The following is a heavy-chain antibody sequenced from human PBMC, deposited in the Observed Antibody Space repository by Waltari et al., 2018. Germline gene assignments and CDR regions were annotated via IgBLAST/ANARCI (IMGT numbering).Heavy chain of an antibody. J-gene: IGHJ4*02. CDR1: GYTFTTLV. CDR2: MNPSNGYT. V-gene: IGHV1-8*01. CDR3: ARGIAAGVDY. Sequence: QVQLVQSGAEVKDPGASVKVSCQASGYTFTTLVINWMRQATGQGLEWMGWMNPSNGYTGFAQKFQGRVTMTRDTSISTAYMELSSLTSEDTAVYYCARGIAAGVDYWGQGTLVTVSS. D-gene: IGHD6-13*01.